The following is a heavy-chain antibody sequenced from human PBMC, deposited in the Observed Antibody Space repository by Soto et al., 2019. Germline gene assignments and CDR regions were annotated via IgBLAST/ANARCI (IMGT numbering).Heavy chain of an antibody. CDR2: IIPIFGTA. J-gene: IGHJ4*02. D-gene: IGHD3-10*01. Sequence: AVKVSCTASVGTFSSYAISWVRQAPGQGLEWMGGIIPIFGTANYAQKFQGRVTITADESTSTAYMELSSLRSEDTAVYYCARVIRTLWFGENYYFDYWGQGTLVTVSS. CDR1: VGTFSSYA. V-gene: IGHV1-69*01. CDR3: ARVIRTLWFGENYYFDY.